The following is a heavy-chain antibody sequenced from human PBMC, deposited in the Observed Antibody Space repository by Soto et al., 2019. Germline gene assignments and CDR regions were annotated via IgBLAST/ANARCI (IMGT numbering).Heavy chain of an antibody. Sequence: QVQLVESGGGLVKPGGSLTLSCAASGFTFSDYYMSWIRQAPGKGLEWVSYISSRSSTIFYADSVKGRFTISRDNVKNSLYLQMNSLRAEDTAVYYCASGTNGAFFVYWGQGILFTVSS. J-gene: IGHJ4*02. CDR3: ASGTNGAFFVY. D-gene: IGHD2-8*01. V-gene: IGHV3-11*01. CDR2: ISSRSSTI. CDR1: GFTFSDYY.